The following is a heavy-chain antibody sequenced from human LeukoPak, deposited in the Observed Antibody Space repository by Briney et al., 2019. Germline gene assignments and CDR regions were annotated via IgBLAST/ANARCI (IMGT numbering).Heavy chain of an antibody. CDR3: ARDSVQLWFGELFDY. CDR1: GFTFSSYA. J-gene: IGHJ4*02. Sequence: GGSLRLSCAASGFTFSSYAMHWVRQAPGKGLEWVAVISYDGSNKYYADSVKGRFTISRDNSKNTLYLQMNSLRAEDTAVYYCARDSVQLWFGELFDYWGQGTLVTVSS. CDR2: ISYDGSNK. D-gene: IGHD3-10*01. V-gene: IGHV3-30-3*01.